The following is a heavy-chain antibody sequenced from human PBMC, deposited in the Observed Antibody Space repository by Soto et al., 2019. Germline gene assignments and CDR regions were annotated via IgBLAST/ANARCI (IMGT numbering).Heavy chain of an antibody. V-gene: IGHV4-59*01. CDR1: GGSISSYY. CDR2: IYYSGST. CDR3: ASSPTYYDFWSGPGFDP. Sequence: PSETLSLTCTVSGGSISSYYWSWIRQPPGKGLEWIGYIYYSGSTNYNPSLKSRVTISVDTSKNQFSLKLSSVTAADTAVYYCASSPTYYDFWSGPGFDPWAQGTLVTVSS. J-gene: IGHJ5*02. D-gene: IGHD3-3*01.